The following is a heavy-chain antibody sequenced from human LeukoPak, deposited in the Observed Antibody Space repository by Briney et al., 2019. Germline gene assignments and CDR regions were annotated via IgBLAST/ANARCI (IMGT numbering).Heavy chain of an antibody. Sequence: GASVKVSCKASGYTFTGYYMHWVRQAPGQGLEWMGWINPNSGGTNYAQKFQGRVTMTRDTSISTAYMELSSLRSEDTAVYYCARERTSCFDYWGQGTLVTVSS. J-gene: IGHJ4*02. CDR2: INPNSGGT. D-gene: IGHD2-2*01. CDR3: ARERTSCFDY. CDR1: GYTFTGYY. V-gene: IGHV1-2*02.